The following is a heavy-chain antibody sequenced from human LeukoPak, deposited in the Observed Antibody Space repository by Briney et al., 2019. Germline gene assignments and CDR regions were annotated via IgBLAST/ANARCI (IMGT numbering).Heavy chain of an antibody. Sequence: PGGSLRLSCAASGFTFSSYWMSWFRQIPGKGLERLGNIKTDGSEKYYLDSVRGRFTISRDNAKNSLFLQMNSLRGEDTAVYYCVRDYVWGTYGPDYWGQGTLVTVTS. D-gene: IGHD3-16*01. V-gene: IGHV3-7*01. CDR3: VRDYVWGTYGPDY. CDR2: IKTDGSEK. CDR1: GFTFSSYW. J-gene: IGHJ4*02.